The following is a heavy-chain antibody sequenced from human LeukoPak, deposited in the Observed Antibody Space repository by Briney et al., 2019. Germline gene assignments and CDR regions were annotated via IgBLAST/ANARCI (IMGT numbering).Heavy chain of an antibody. D-gene: IGHD3-22*01. CDR1: GFTVSSNY. V-gene: IGHV3-66*01. Sequence: PGGSLRLSCAASGFTVSSNYMTWVRQAPGKGLEWVSLIYSGGSTYYADSVKGRFTISRDNSKNTLYLQMNSLRAEDTAVYYCARGFYYDSSGYRNWGQGTLVTVSS. J-gene: IGHJ1*01. CDR2: IYSGGST. CDR3: ARGFYYDSSGYRN.